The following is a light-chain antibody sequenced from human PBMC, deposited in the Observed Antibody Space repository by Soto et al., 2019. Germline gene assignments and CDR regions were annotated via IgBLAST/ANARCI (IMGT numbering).Light chain of an antibody. CDR1: SGSVSSGHY. J-gene: IGLJ3*02. V-gene: IGLV8-61*01. CDR3: VLYMGGGIWV. Sequence: QTVVTQEPPFSVSPGGTVTLTCGLSSGSVSSGHYPSWYQQTPGQAPRTLIYSTNTRSSGVPDRFSGSILGSKAALTITGAKADDESDYYCVLYMGGGIWVFGGGTKLTAL. CDR2: STN.